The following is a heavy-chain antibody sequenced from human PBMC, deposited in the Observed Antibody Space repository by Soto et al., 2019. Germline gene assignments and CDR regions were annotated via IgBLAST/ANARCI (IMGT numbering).Heavy chain of an antibody. Sequence: EVQLLESGGGLVQPGGSLRLSCAASGFTFNTYAMSWVRQAPGKGLEWVSSLSGSGGTTYYADSVKGRFTISRDNSKNSXDXXMNSVRDGDTAVYYCAKGDYDFLSALYIDYYDMDVWGQGTTVTVSS. V-gene: IGHV3-23*01. CDR2: LSGSGGTT. CDR3: AKGDYDFLSALYIDYYDMDV. D-gene: IGHD3-3*01. J-gene: IGHJ6*02. CDR1: GFTFNTYA.